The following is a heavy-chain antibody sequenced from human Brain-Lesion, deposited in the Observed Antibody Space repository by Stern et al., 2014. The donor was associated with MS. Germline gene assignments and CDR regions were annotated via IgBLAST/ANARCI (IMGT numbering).Heavy chain of an antibody. Sequence: VQLVESGAEVKKPGASVKVSCKTSGYIFTGYYIHWVRQAPGQGLEWMAWINPHNGGHKYAQKFQGRVTMSRDTSISTAYVELSSLTSDDTAVYYCARDQRGITIFGVVTDYYYLGMDVWGQGTTVTVSS. CDR3: ARDQRGITIFGVVTDYYYLGMDV. CDR1: GYIFTGYY. J-gene: IGHJ6*02. D-gene: IGHD3-3*01. CDR2: INPHNGGH. V-gene: IGHV1-2*02.